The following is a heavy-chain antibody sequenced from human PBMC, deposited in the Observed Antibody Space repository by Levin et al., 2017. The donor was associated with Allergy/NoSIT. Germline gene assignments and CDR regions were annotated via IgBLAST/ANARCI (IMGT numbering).Heavy chain of an antibody. CDR3: ARDLLSELAYCGGDCYWSPLLDY. CDR1: GFTFSSYA. Sequence: GESLKISCAASGFTFSSYAMHWVRQAPGKGLEWVAVISYDGSNKYYADSVKGRFTISRDNSKNTLYLQMNSLRAEDTAVYYCARDLLSELAYCGGDCYWSPLLDYWGQGTLVTVSS. D-gene: IGHD2-21*02. CDR2: ISYDGSNK. J-gene: IGHJ4*02. V-gene: IGHV3-30-3*01.